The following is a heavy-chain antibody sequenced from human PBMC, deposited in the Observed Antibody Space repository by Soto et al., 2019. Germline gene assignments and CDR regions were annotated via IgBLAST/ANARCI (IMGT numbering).Heavy chain of an antibody. J-gene: IGHJ6*02. D-gene: IGHD2-8*01. CDR2: MNPNSGKT. V-gene: IGHV1-8*01. Sequence: QVQLVQTGAEVKKPGASVKVSCKASGSTFTSYDTTGGRQATGQGLERMGWMNPNSGKTGCAQKFQGRITMTRNTSISTAYIGLCSLGSEDTAGYYCARAGVRGMDGWGQGTTVNVSS. CDR3: ARAGVRGMDG. CDR1: GSTFTSYD.